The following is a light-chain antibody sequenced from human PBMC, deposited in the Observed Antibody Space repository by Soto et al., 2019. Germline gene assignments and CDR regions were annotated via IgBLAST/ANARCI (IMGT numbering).Light chain of an antibody. CDR3: QQYHSFPPT. CDR2: DAS. CDR1: QDIITY. Sequence: VIWMTQSPSLLTASVGDRVTISCRVSQDIITYLAWYRQKPGKAPDLLIFDASSLENGVPSRFSGSGSGTDFTLTISRLQSEYFATYYCQQYHSFPPTFGQGTKVEVE. J-gene: IGKJ1*01. V-gene: IGKV1D-8*01.